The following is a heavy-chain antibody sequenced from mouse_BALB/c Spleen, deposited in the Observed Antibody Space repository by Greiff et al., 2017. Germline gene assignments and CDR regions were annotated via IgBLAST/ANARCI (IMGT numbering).Heavy chain of an antibody. CDR1: GYSITSDYA. CDR2: ISYSGST. V-gene: IGHV3-2*02. D-gene: IGHD2-3*01. Sequence: EVKLLESGPGLVKPSQSLSLTCTVTGYSITSDYAWNWIRQFPGNKLEWMGYISYSGSTSYNPSLKSRISITRDTSKNQFFLQLNSVTTEDTATYYCARSDGHAWFAYWGQGTLVTVSA. J-gene: IGHJ3*01. CDR3: ARSDGHAWFAY.